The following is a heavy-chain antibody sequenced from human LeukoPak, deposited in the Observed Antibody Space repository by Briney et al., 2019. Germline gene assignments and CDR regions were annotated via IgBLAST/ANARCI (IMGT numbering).Heavy chain of an antibody. CDR3: AKGTFDDYGDPDY. D-gene: IGHD4-17*01. CDR2: ISYDGSNK. CDR1: GFTFSSYA. V-gene: IGHV3-30*04. Sequence: PGGSLRLSCAASGFTFSSYAMHWVRQAPGKGLEWVVVISYDGSNKYYADSVKGRFTISRDNSKNTLYLQMNSLRAEDTAVYYCAKGTFDDYGDPDYWGQGTLVTVSS. J-gene: IGHJ4*02.